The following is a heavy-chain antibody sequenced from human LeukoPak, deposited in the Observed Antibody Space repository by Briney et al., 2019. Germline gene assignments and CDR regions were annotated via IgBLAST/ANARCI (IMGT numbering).Heavy chain of an antibody. CDR3: ARDLGYYYDSSGFSETFDI. CDR1: GGTFSSYT. D-gene: IGHD3-22*01. CDR2: ISAYNGNT. V-gene: IGHV1-18*01. J-gene: IGHJ3*02. Sequence: ASVKVSCKASGGTFSSYTISWVRQAPGQGLEWMGWISAYNGNTNYAQKLQGRVTMTTDTSTSTAYMELRSLRSEDTAVYNCARDLGYYYDSSGFSETFDIWGQGTMVTVSS.